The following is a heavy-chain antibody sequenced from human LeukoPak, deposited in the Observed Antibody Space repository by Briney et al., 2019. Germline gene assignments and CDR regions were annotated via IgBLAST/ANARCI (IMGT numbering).Heavy chain of an antibody. CDR2: IIPILGIA. V-gene: IGHV1-69*10. Sequence: ASVKVSCKASGGTFSSYAISWVRQAPGQGLEWMGGIIPILGIANYAQKLQGRVTITADKSTSTAYMELSSLRSEDTAVYYCAFVVAATLNDYWGQGTLVTVSS. CDR3: AFVVAATLNDY. D-gene: IGHD2-15*01. J-gene: IGHJ4*02. CDR1: GGTFSSYA.